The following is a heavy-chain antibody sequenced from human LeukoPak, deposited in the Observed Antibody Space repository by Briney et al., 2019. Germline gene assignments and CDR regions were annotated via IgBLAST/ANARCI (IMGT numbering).Heavy chain of an antibody. CDR1: GFSLSSFG. V-gene: IGHV3-33*01. J-gene: IGHJ2*01. CDR3: VRDSPSGFFDL. Sequence: GGSLRLSCGASGFSLSSFGMHWLRQAPGRGLEWVAIIWYDGSEKYYSDSVKGRFSISRDNSKNTLYLQMNSLRVEDTAVYYCVRDSPSGFFDLWGRGTLVTVSS. D-gene: IGHD6-19*01. CDR2: IWYDGSEK.